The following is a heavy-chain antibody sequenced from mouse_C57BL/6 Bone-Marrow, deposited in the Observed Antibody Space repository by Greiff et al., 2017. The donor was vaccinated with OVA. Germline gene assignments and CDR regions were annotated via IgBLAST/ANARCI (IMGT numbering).Heavy chain of an antibody. CDR2: IDPENCDT. D-gene: IGHD2-5*01. Sequence: VQLQQSGAELVRPGASVKLSCTASGFNIKDDYMHWVKQRPEQGLEWIGWIDPENCDTEYASKFQGKATITADTSSNTAYLQRSSLTSEDTAVYYCTTRSNYEGDYWGQGTTLTVSS. V-gene: IGHV14-4*01. CDR3: TTRSNYEGDY. J-gene: IGHJ2*01. CDR1: GFNIKDDY.